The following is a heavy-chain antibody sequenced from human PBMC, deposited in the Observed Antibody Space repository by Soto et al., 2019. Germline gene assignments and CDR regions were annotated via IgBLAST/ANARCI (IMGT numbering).Heavy chain of an antibody. V-gene: IGHV3-30*18. CDR1: GFTFISYG. CDR3: AKDVSRYCSSTSCYLNYGMDV. Sequence: LRLSCAASGFTFISYGMHWVRQAPGKGLEWVAVISYDGSNKYYADSVKGRLTISRDNSKNTLYLQMNSLRAEDTAVYYCAKDVSRYCSSTSCYLNYGMDVWGQGTTVTVSS. D-gene: IGHD2-2*01. CDR2: ISYDGSNK. J-gene: IGHJ6*02.